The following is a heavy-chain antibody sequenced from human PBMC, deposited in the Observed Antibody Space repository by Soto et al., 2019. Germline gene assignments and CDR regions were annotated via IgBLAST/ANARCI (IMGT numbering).Heavy chain of an antibody. Sequence: SQTLSLTCAISGDSVSSNSAAWNWIRQSSSRGLEWLGRTYYRSKWYNDYAVSVKSRITINPDTSKNQFSLQLNSVTPEDTAVYYCARDIVQQLVNYYYYVMDVWGQGTTVTVSS. D-gene: IGHD6-13*01. V-gene: IGHV6-1*01. CDR3: ARDIVQQLVNYYYYVMDV. J-gene: IGHJ6*02. CDR1: GDSVSSNSAA. CDR2: TYYRSKWYN.